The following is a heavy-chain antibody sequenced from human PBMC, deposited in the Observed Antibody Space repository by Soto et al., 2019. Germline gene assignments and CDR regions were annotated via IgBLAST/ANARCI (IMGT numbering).Heavy chain of an antibody. J-gene: IGHJ1*01. CDR3: ASSDYYDSSGYYPEYFQH. CDR1: GGSISSSSYY. V-gene: IGHV4-39*01. D-gene: IGHD3-22*01. CDR2: IYYSGST. Sequence: SETLSLTCTVSGGSISSSSYYWGWIRQPPGKGLEWIGGIYYSGSTYYNPSLKSRVTISVDTSKNQFSLKLSSVTAADTAVYYCASSDYYDSSGYYPEYFQHWGQGTLVIVSS.